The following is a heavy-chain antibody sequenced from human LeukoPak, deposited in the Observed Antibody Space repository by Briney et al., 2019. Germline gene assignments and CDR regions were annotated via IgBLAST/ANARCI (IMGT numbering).Heavy chain of an antibody. J-gene: IGHJ3*02. D-gene: IGHD5-18*01. V-gene: IGHV3-66*02. CDR1: GFTVSSNY. CDR3: ARGQWIQLWLRAFDI. CDR2: IYSGGST. Sequence: GGSLRLSCAASGFTVSSNYMSWVRQAPGKGLEWVSVIYSGGSTYYADSVKGRFTISRDNSKNTLYLQMNSLRAEDTAVYYCARGQWIQLWLRAFDIWGQGTMVTVSS.